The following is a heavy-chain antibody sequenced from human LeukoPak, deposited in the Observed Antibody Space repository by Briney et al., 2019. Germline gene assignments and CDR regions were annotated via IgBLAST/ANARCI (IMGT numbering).Heavy chain of an antibody. CDR2: INHSGST. J-gene: IGHJ6*02. CDR1: GGSFSGYY. CDR3: ARYRAAKYYYYGMDV. D-gene: IGHD3-10*01. V-gene: IGHV4-34*01. Sequence: SETLSLTCAVYGGSFSGYYWSWIRQPPGKGLEWIGEINHSGSTNYNPSLKSRVTISVDTSKNQFSLKLSSVTAADTAVYYCARYRAAKYYYYGMDVWSQGTTVTVSS.